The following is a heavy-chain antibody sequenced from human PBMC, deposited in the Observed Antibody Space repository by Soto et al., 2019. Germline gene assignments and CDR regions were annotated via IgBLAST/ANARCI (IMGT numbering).Heavy chain of an antibody. D-gene: IGHD4-17*01. CDR2: ISRDSRSI. Sequence: GGSLRLSCEVSGFRFDDYGMHWVRQAPGKGLEWIAGISRDSRSISYGASMKGRFTISRDNAKNSLYLQLNSLRADDKAFYYCVKDALTTVAYYFDYWGQGALVTVSS. CDR1: GFRFDDYG. J-gene: IGHJ4*02. V-gene: IGHV3-9*01. CDR3: VKDALTTVAYYFDY.